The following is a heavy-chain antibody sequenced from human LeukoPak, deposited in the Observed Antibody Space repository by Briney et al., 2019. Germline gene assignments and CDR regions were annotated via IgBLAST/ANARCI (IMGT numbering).Heavy chain of an antibody. Sequence: PGRSLRLSCAASGFTFSSYAMSWVRQAPGKGLEWVSAISGSGGSTYYADSVKGRFTISRDNSKNTLYLQMNSLRAEDTAVYYCAKDFSYGYASFDYRGQGTLVTVSS. CDR3: AKDFSYGYASFDY. V-gene: IGHV3-23*01. D-gene: IGHD5-18*01. CDR1: GFTFSSYA. CDR2: ISGSGGST. J-gene: IGHJ4*02.